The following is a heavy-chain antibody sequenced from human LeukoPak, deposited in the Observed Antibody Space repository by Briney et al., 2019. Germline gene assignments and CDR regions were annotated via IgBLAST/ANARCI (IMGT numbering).Heavy chain of an antibody. J-gene: IGHJ6*02. V-gene: IGHV1-3*01. Sequence: ASVKVSCKASGYTFTSYAMHWVRQAPGQRLEWMGWINAGNGNTKYSQKFQGRVTITRDTSASTAYMELSSLRSEDTAVYYCARDQVLLWFGEAHYYYYGMDVWGQGTTVTVCS. CDR2: INAGNGNT. CDR3: ARDQVLLWFGEAHYYYYGMDV. CDR1: GYTFTSYA. D-gene: IGHD3-10*01.